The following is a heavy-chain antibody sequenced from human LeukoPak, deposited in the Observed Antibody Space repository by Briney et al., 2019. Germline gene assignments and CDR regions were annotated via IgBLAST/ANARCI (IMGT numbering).Heavy chain of an antibody. D-gene: IGHD3-10*01. V-gene: IGHV3-23*01. J-gene: IGHJ3*02. CDR3: ARSIYASGSFYAFDI. CDR1: GFTFSTYA. CDR2: ISGSGGST. Sequence: GGSLRLSCAASGFTFSTYAMSWVRQAPGKALEWVSGISGSGGSTYYADSVRGRFTISRDNSKNTLYLQMNSLRAEDTAVYYCARSIYASGSFYAFDIWGQGTMVTVSS.